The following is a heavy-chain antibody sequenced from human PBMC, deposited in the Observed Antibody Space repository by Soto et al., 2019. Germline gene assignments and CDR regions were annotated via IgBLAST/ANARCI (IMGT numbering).Heavy chain of an antibody. CDR3: ARASNYYYYYGMDV. CDR1: GGSFSGYY. J-gene: IGHJ6*02. D-gene: IGHD4-4*01. CDR2: INHSGST. V-gene: IGHV4-34*01. Sequence: SETLSLTCAVYGGSFSGYYWSWIRQPPGKGLEWIGEINHSGSTNYNPSLKSRVTISVDTSKNQFSLKLSSVTAADTAVYYCARASNYYYYYGMDVWGQGTTVTVSS.